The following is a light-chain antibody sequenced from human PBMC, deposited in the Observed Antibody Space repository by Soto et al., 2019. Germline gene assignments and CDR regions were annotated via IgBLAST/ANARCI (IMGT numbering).Light chain of an antibody. J-gene: IGKJ1*01. Sequence: EIGMSQSVATLSVSTGERAIDSCMACQSDSTKLAWYQQKPGQAPCLLMYGASTRATGMPSRFSGSGSGTEFTLTISSLQSEDFAVYYCQQYNNWPPWTFGQGTNVDIK. V-gene: IGKV3-15*01. CDR2: GAS. CDR1: QSDSTK. CDR3: QQYNNWPPWT.